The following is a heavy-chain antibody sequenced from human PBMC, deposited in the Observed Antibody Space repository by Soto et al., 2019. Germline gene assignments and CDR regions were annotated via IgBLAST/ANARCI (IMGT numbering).Heavy chain of an antibody. V-gene: IGHV3-33*01. CDR1: GFTFSSYG. CDR3: ARDLGGEKRYYYYYGMDV. Sequence: PGGSLRLSCAASGFTFSSYGMHWVRQAPGKGLEWVAVIWYDGSNKYYADSVKGRFTISRDNSKNTLYLQMNSLRAEDTAVYYSARDLGGEKRYYYYYGMDVWGQGTTVTVSS. J-gene: IGHJ6*02. CDR2: IWYDGSNK.